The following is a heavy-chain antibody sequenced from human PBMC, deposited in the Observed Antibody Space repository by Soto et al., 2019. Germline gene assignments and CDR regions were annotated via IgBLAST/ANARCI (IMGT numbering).Heavy chain of an antibody. CDR1: GCTFTSYG. Sequence: QVQLVQSGAEVKKPWASVKVSCKASGCTFTSYGISWVRQAPGQGLEWMGWISAYNGNTNYAQKLQGRVTMTTDTSTNTDYRELRSLRSDDTAVYYCARDVGAAAGRDFDYWGQGTLVTVSS. J-gene: IGHJ4*02. CDR2: ISAYNGNT. V-gene: IGHV1-18*04. CDR3: ARDVGAAAGRDFDY. D-gene: IGHD6-13*01.